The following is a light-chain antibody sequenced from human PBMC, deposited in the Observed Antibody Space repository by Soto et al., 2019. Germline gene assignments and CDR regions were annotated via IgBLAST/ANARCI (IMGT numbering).Light chain of an antibody. J-gene: IGKJ5*01. CDR3: QQRSNWPPIT. CDR1: QSISSY. V-gene: IGKV3-11*01. CDR2: DAS. Sequence: ETVLTQSPATLSLSPGERATISCRASQSISSYLAWYQQKPGQAPRLLIYDASNRATGIPARFSGSGSETEFTLTISSLEPEDFAVYYCQQRSNWPPITFGHGTRLEI.